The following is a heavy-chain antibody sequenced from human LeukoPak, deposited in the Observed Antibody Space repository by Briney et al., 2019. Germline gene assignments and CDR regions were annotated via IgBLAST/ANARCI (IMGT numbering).Heavy chain of an antibody. D-gene: IGHD2-21*02. CDR2: IYTSGNT. V-gene: IGHV4-4*07. CDR3: ATVTDPRYNYFDP. Sequence: PSETLSLTCTVSGGSISSYYWSWIRQPAGKGLEWIGRIYTSGNTIHNPSLKSRVTMSVDTSKNQFSLKLTSVTAADTAVYYCATVTDPRYNYFDPWGQGTLVTVSS. CDR1: GGSISSYY. J-gene: IGHJ5*02.